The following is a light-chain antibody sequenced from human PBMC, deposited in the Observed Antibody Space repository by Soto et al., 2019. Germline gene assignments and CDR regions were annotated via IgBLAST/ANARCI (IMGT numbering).Light chain of an antibody. CDR2: DVS. CDR3: SSFTSITTV. V-gene: IGLV2-14*01. Sequence: QSALTQPASVSGSPGQSITISCTGTSSDVGGYNYVSWYQQHPGKAPKLMIYDVSSRPPGAYNRFSGSKCGNTASLTVSVHQAEDGADYYFSSFTSITTVFGGGTKLTVL. CDR1: SSDVGGYNY. J-gene: IGLJ2*01.